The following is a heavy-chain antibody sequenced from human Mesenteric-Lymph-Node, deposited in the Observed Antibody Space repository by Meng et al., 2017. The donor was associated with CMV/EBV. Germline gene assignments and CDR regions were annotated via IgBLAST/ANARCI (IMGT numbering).Heavy chain of an antibody. J-gene: IGHJ4*02. V-gene: IGHV1-46*01. CDR3: ARGYHDILTGYYMFDY. D-gene: IGHD3-9*01. CDR2: INPSGGNT. CDR1: YTFTSYY. Sequence: YTFTSYYMHWVRQAPGQGLEWVGMINPSGGNTSYAQKFHGRVTMTRDTSTSTVYMELSSLRSEDTAVYYCARGYHDILTGYYMFDYWGQGTLVTVSS.